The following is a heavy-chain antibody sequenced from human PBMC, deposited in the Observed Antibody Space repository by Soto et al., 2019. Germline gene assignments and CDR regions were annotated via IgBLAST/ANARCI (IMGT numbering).Heavy chain of an antibody. V-gene: IGHV1-2*04. Sequence: ASVKVSCKASGYTFTGYYMHWVRQAPGQGLEWMGWINPNSGGTNYAQKFQGWVTMTRDTSISTAYMELSRLRSDDTAVYYCARGWYGSGSLHRGAYYYYGMDVWGQGTTVTVSS. J-gene: IGHJ6*02. CDR3: ARGWYGSGSLHRGAYYYYGMDV. CDR1: GYTFTGYY. CDR2: INPNSGGT. D-gene: IGHD3-10*01.